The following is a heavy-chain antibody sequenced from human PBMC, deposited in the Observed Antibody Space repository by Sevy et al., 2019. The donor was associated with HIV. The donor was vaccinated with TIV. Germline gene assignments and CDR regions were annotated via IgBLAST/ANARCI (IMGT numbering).Heavy chain of an antibody. Sequence: GGSLRLSCAASGFTFSDYYMSWIRQAPGKGLEWVSYISSSGSIIYYADSVKGRFTISRDNAKNSLYLQMNSLRADDTAVYYCAREDYSNLASYYGMDVWGQGTTVTVSS. D-gene: IGHD4-4*01. CDR3: AREDYSNLASYYGMDV. CDR2: ISSSGSII. CDR1: GFTFSDYY. J-gene: IGHJ6*02. V-gene: IGHV3-11*01.